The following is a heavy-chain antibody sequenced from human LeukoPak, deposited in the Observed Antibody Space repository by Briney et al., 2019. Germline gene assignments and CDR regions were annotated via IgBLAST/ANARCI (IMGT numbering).Heavy chain of an antibody. V-gene: IGHV4-34*01. J-gene: IGHJ6*02. CDR3: ASSKDCSSTSCSYYGMDV. CDR1: GGSFSGYY. Sequence: SETLSLTCAVYGGSFSGYYWSWIRQPPGKGLEWIGEINHSGSTNYNPSLKSRVTISVDTSKNQFSLKLSSVTAADTAVYYCASSKDCSSTSCSYYGMDVWGQGTTVTVSS. CDR2: INHSGST. D-gene: IGHD2-2*01.